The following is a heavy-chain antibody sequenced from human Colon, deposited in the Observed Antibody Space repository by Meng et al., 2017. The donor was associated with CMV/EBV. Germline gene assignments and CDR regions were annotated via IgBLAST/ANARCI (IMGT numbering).Heavy chain of an antibody. CDR1: GFMFSSYV. D-gene: IGHD2-2*01. CDR2: IRYDGSNE. Sequence: GESLKISCAASGFMFSSYVMHWVRQAPGKGLEWVAFIRYDGSNEYYVNSVKGRFTISRDNSKNTLYLQMNSLRPADTAVYYCAKGGYTGLGYCSSTNCYGDHWGQGTRVTVSS. V-gene: IGHV3-30*02. CDR3: AKGGYTGLGYCSSTNCYGDH. J-gene: IGHJ4*02.